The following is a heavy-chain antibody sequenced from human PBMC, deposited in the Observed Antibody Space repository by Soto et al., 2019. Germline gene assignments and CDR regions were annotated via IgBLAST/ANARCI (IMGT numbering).Heavy chain of an antibody. J-gene: IGHJ3*02. CDR3: ANYDSSGYYPTLDAFDI. D-gene: IGHD3-22*01. V-gene: IGHV3-30*18. CDR2: ISYDGSNK. CDR1: GFTFSSYG. Sequence: GGSLRLSCATSGFTFSSYGMHWVRQAPGKGLEWVAVISYDGSNKYYADSVKGRFTISRDNSKNTLYLQMNSLRAEDTAVYYCANYDSSGYYPTLDAFDIWGQGTMVTVSS.